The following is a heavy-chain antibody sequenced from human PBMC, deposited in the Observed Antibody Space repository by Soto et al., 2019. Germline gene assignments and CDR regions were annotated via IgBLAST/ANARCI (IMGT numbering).Heavy chain of an antibody. CDR3: AINGQPPYYYDGLDV. Sequence: QGQLVQSGAEVKMPGASVKVSCKASGYTFTRYGISWVRQAPGQGLEWMGWISGYNGDANYAQSFQGRVSMTIDTSTTTAYMELRTLTPDDTAVYYCAINGQPPYYYDGLDVWGQGTTVTVSS. V-gene: IGHV1-18*01. D-gene: IGHD2-8*01. CDR1: GYTFTRYG. CDR2: ISGYNGDA. J-gene: IGHJ6*02.